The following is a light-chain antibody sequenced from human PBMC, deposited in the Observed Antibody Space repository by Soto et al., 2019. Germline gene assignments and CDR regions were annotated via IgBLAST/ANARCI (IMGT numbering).Light chain of an antibody. CDR1: QSVSSY. CDR3: QQRSNWPPEFT. CDR2: DAS. J-gene: IGKJ3*01. V-gene: IGKV3-11*01. Sequence: EIVLTQSPATLSLSPLEIATLSFMAIQSVSSYLAWYQQKPGQAPRLLIYDASNRATGIPARFSGSGSGTDFTLTISSLEPEDFAVYYCQQRSNWPPEFTFGPGTKVDIK.